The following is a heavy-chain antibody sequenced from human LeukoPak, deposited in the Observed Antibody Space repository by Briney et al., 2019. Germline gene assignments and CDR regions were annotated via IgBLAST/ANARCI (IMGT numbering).Heavy chain of an antibody. CDR2: MYHSGST. J-gene: IGHJ5*02. D-gene: IGHD3-9*01. CDR1: GGSISSSSYY. CDR3: ARHRYYNILTDNWFDP. Sequence: ASETLSLTCTLPGGSISSSSYYWGWIRQPPGKGLEWIGSMYHSGSTYYNPSLKSRVTTSVDTSKNQFSLELSSVTAADTAVYYCARHRYYNILTDNWFDPWGQGTLVTVSS. V-gene: IGHV4-39*01.